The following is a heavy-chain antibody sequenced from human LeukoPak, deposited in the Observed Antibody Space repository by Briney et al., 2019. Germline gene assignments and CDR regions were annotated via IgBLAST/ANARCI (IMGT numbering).Heavy chain of an antibody. CDR2: IYYSGST. Sequence: PSETLSLTYTVSGGSISSSSYYWGWIRQPPGKGLEWIGSIYYSGSTYYNPSLKSRVTISVDTSKNQFSLKLSSVTAADTAVYYCARRGSSSWYGGSGFDYWGQGTLVAVSS. D-gene: IGHD6-13*01. V-gene: IGHV4-39*01. CDR1: GGSISSSSYY. J-gene: IGHJ4*02. CDR3: ARRGSSSWYGGSGFDY.